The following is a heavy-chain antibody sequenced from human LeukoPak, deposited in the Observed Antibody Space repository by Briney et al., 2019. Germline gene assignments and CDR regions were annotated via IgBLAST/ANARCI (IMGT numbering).Heavy chain of an antibody. V-gene: IGHV4-4*07. CDR1: GGSISSYY. J-gene: IGHJ2*01. CDR2: IYTSGST. Sequence: PSETLSLTCTVSGGSISSYYWSWIRQPAGKGLEWIGRIYTSGSTNYNPSLKSRVTMSVDTSKNQFSLKLSSVTAADTAVYYCARAPPTVVTPGWYFDLWGRGTLVTVSS. CDR3: ARAPPTVVTPGWYFDL. D-gene: IGHD4-23*01.